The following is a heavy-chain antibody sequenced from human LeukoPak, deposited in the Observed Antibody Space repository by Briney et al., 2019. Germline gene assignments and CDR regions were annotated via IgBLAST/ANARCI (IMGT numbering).Heavy chain of an antibody. CDR2: ISGYNANT. V-gene: IGHV1-18*01. CDR3: ARDGYFDF. J-gene: IGHJ4*02. CDR1: GYTFSTYG. Sequence: ASVTVSFTSSGYTFSTYGIAWVRQAPGLGLEWMGWISGYNANTNYAQKFQGRVTMTTDTTTTTAYMELRSLRSDDTAVYYCARDGYFDFWGQGTLVTVSS.